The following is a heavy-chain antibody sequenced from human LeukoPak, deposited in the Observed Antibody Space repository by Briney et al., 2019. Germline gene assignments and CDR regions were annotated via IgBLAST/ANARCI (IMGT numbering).Heavy chain of an antibody. J-gene: IGHJ4*02. CDR1: GFTFSSYG. CDR2: ISYDGSNK. Sequence: GGSLRLSCAASGFTFSSYGMHWVRQAPGKGLEWVAVISYDGSNKYYADSVKGRFTISRDNSKNTLYRQMNSLRAEDTAVYYCAKDGDSSGYYLHYWGQGTLVTVSS. V-gene: IGHV3-30*18. CDR3: AKDGDSSGYYLHY. D-gene: IGHD3-22*01.